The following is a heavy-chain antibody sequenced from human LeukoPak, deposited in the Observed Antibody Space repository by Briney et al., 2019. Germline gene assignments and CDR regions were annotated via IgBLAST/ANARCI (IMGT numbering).Heavy chain of an antibody. CDR1: GFTFSSYS. V-gene: IGHV3-21*01. Sequence: GGSLRLSCAASGFTFSSYSMNWVRQAPGKGLEWVSSISSSSSYIYYADSVKGRFTISRDNSKNTLYLQMNSLRAEDTAVYYCARDPLPTYYDFWSGYYRHFDYWGQGTLVTVSS. CDR3: ARDPLPTYYDFWSGYYRHFDY. D-gene: IGHD3-3*01. CDR2: ISSSSSYI. J-gene: IGHJ4*02.